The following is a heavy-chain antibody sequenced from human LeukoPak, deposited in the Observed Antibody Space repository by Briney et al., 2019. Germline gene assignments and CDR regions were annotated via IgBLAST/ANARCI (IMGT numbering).Heavy chain of an antibody. J-gene: IGHJ3*02. V-gene: IGHV1-18*01. CDR3: ATDLFFRVDAFDI. CDR2: ISAYNGNT. D-gene: IGHD3-3*01. Sequence: SVKVSCKASGYTFTSYGISWVRQAPGQGLEWMGWISAYNGNTNYAQKLQGRVTMTTDTSTSTAYMELSSLRSEDTAVYYCATDLFFRVDAFDIWGQGTMVTVSS. CDR1: GYTFTSYG.